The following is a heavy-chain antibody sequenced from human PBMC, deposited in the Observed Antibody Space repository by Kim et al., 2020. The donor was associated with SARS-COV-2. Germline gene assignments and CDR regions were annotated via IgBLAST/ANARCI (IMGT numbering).Heavy chain of an antibody. V-gene: IGHV3-30-3*01. D-gene: IGHD3-16*01. CDR3: ARVTEDDYIWGSSSY. Sequence: GGSLRLSCAASGFTFSNYALHWVRQAPGKGLEWVALISKDGTDKHYADSVKGRFTVSRDNSKSTLYLQVNSLRAEDTAVYYCARVTEDDYIWGSSSYWGQGTLVTVSS. CDR1: GFTFSNYA. J-gene: IGHJ4*01. CDR2: ISKDGTDK.